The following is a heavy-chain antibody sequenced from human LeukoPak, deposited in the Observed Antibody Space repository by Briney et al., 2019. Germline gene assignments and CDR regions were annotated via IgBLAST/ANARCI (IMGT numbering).Heavy chain of an antibody. D-gene: IGHD3-9*01. CDR1: GGSISSYY. V-gene: IGHV4-4*07. CDR2: IYTSGST. J-gene: IGHJ3*02. CDR3: ARAKDIFTPTDAFDI. Sequence: AETLSLTCTVSGGSISSYYWSWLRQPAGKGLEWIGRIYTSGSTNYNPSLKSRVTISVDKSKNQFSLKLSSVTAADTAVYYCARAKDIFTPTDAFDIWGQGTMVTVSS.